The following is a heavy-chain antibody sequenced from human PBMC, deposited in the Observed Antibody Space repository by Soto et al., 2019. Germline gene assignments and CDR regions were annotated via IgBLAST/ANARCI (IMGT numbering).Heavy chain of an antibody. CDR2: TYYRSRWYN. CDR3: GETPPHVGSYMDV. D-gene: IGHD3-16*01. Sequence: SQTLSLTCAISGDSVSSNSAAWNWIRLSPSRGLEWLARTYYRSRWYNDYAVSVRSRITVNPDTSKNQFSLQLTSVTPEDTAVYYGGETPPHVGSYMDVWGKGTRVTVSS. V-gene: IGHV6-1*01. J-gene: IGHJ6*03. CDR1: GDSVSSNSAA.